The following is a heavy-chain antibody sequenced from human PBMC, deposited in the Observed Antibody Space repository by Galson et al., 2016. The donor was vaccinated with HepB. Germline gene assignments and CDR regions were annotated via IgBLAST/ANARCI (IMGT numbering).Heavy chain of an antibody. J-gene: IGHJ6*02. CDR1: GGTFDRYA. Sequence: SVKVSCKASGGTFDRYAISWVRQAPGQGPEWMGGIIPVYGTANYAPSFQDRLTITADELTTTAYMELSTLRSEDTAVYYCAREGSGSYYNPLDFYFYGMDVWCQGTTVTVSS. D-gene: IGHD3-10*01. CDR2: IIPVYGTA. V-gene: IGHV1-69*13. CDR3: AREGSGSYYNPLDFYFYGMDV.